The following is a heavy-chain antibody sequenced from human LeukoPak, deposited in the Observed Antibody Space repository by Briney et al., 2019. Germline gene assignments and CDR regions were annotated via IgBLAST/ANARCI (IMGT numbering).Heavy chain of an antibody. V-gene: IGHV1-69*04. J-gene: IGHJ4*02. D-gene: IGHD6-19*01. CDR3: ARDHGWLVSFDY. CDR1: GGTFSSYA. CDR2: IIPILGIA. Sequence: ASVKVSCKASGGTFSSYAISWVRQAPGQGLEWMGRIIPILGIANYAQKFQGRVTITAGKSTSTAYMELSSLRSEDTAVYYCARDHGWLVSFDYWGQGTLVTVSS.